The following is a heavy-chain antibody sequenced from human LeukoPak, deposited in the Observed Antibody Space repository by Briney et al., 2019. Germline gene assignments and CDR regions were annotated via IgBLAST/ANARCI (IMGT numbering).Heavy chain of an antibody. Sequence: SETLSLTCTVSGGSISNYYWSWIRQPPGKGLEWIGYINYSGSTNYNPSLKSRVTISVDTSKNQFSLKLTSVTAADTAVYYCARDRELGYWGQGTLVTVSS. J-gene: IGHJ4*02. V-gene: IGHV4-59*01. CDR2: INYSGST. D-gene: IGHD3-10*01. CDR3: ARDRELGY. CDR1: GGSISNYY.